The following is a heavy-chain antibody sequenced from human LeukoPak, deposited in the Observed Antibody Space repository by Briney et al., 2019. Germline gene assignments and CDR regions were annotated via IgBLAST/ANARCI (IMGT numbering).Heavy chain of an antibody. CDR2: IYPGDSDT. Sequence: GESLKISCKGSGYSFTSYWIGWVRQMPGKGLEWMGIIYPGDSDTRYSPSLQGQVTISADKSISTAYLQWSSLKASDTAMYYCARGHEGYDSSGYLFDYWGQGTLVTVSS. J-gene: IGHJ4*02. CDR3: ARGHEGYDSSGYLFDY. V-gene: IGHV5-51*01. D-gene: IGHD3-22*01. CDR1: GYSFTSYW.